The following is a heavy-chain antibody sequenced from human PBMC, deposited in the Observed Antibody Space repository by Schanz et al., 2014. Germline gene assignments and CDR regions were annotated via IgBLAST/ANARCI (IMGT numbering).Heavy chain of an antibody. D-gene: IGHD1-26*01. V-gene: IGHV3-23*04. CDR3: ARGGSGSHYRLDY. Sequence: EVQLVESGGGLIQPGGSLRLSCAASGFGFSSYSMNWVRQAPGKGLEWVSAISGSGGSTYYADSVKGRFTISRDNAKNTLYLQMNSLSAEDTGLYFCARGGSGSHYRLDYWGQGTLXTVSS. J-gene: IGHJ4*02. CDR1: GFGFSSYS. CDR2: ISGSGGST.